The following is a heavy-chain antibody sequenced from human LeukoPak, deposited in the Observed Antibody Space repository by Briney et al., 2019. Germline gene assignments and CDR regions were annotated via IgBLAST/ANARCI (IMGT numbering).Heavy chain of an antibody. V-gene: IGHV3-30*18. Sequence: PGRPLRLSCAASGFSFTMYGVHWVRQAPGKGLEWVAVISTDGNNEYYANSVKGRFTISRDNSKNTVYLQMTSLRTEGTAVYYCAKDQIGWAPGYVSGPLDQWGQGTLVTVSS. CDR2: ISTDGNNE. CDR3: AKDQIGWAPGYVSGPLDQ. D-gene: IGHD6-19*01. J-gene: IGHJ4*02. CDR1: GFSFTMYG.